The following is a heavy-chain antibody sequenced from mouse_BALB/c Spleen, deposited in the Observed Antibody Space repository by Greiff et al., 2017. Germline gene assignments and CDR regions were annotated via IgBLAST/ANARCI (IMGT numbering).Heavy chain of an antibody. CDR3: ARGRYAMDY. Sequence: EVQLQESGGGLVKPGGSLKLSCAASGFTFSSYAMSWVRQSPEKRLEWVAEISSGGSYTYYPDTVTGRFTISRDNAKNTLYLEMSSLRSEDTAMYYCARGRYAMDYWGQGTSVTVSS. J-gene: IGHJ4*01. V-gene: IGHV5-9-4*01. CDR2: ISSGGSYT. CDR1: GFTFSSYA.